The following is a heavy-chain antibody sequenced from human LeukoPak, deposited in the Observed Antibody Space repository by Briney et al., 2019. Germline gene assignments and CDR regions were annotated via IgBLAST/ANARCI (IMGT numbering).Heavy chain of an antibody. CDR1: GFSLSSLA. V-gene: IGHV3-21*01. CDR2: SGTRSGTK. CDR3: LGQGAWGGVADGEC. J-gene: IGHJ4*02. D-gene: IGHD3-10*01. Sequence: GGSLRLSCAASGFSLSSLAMHWVRQAPGKGLEWVSSSGTRSGTKYYADSVMGRFTISRDSAMNSVSLQINSLRDEDTAVWCGLGQGAWGGVADGECRGQGTRGT.